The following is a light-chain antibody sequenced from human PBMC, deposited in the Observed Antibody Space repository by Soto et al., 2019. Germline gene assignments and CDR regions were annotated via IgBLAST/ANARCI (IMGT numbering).Light chain of an antibody. J-gene: IGKJ1*01. V-gene: IGKV3-15*01. CDR2: GAS. CDR3: QPYRNWPRT. CDR1: QSVDIN. Sequence: EIVLTQSPRTLSVSRSDRVARYCRASQSVDINLAWYQQRAGQAPRLLVYGASTKATDMPGRFSGRGSGTEFTLTLNNLQSEDFAVYYCQPYRNWPRTFGQGTKVDIK.